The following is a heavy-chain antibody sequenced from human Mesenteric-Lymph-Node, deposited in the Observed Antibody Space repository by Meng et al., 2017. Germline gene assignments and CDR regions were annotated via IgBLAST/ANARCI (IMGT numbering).Heavy chain of an antibody. CDR1: GGSISSGSYY. Sequence: LRLSCTVSGGSISSGSYYWSWIRQPAGKGLEWIGRFYTSGSTNYNPSPASRVTISVDTSKTRFSLKLTSVTAADTAVYYCARGNDYTYGRGQYYYYGLDVWGHGTTVTVSS. V-gene: IGHV4-61*02. CDR2: FYTSGST. J-gene: IGHJ6*02. CDR3: ARGNDYTYGRGQYYYYGLDV. D-gene: IGHD5-18*01.